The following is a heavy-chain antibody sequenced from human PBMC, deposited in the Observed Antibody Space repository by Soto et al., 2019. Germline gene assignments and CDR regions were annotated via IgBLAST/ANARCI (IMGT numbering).Heavy chain of an antibody. CDR3: ARDGDGLLWFGELVEERREFDY. Sequence: QVQLVQSGAEVKKPGASVKVSCKASGYTFTSYGISWVRQAPGQGLEWMGWISAYNGNTNYAQKLQGRVTMTTDTSTSTAYMELRSLRSDDTAVYYCARDGDGLLWFGELVEERREFDYWGQGTLVTVSS. V-gene: IGHV1-18*01. CDR1: GYTFTSYG. D-gene: IGHD3-10*01. CDR2: ISAYNGNT. J-gene: IGHJ4*02.